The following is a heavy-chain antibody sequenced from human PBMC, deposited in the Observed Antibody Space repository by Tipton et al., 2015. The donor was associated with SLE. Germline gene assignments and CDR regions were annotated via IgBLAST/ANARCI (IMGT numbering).Heavy chain of an antibody. CDR3: ARDDSRGYSTFDT. CDR2: INNTGGTT. D-gene: IGHD3-22*01. Sequence: SLRLSCAASGFTFSSYAMSWVRQAPGKGLEWVSAINNTGGTTYYADSVKGRFTISRDNSKNTLYLQMSSLRAEDTAVYYCARDDSRGYSTFDTWGQGTLVTVSS. J-gene: IGHJ5*02. CDR1: GFTFSSYA. V-gene: IGHV3-23*01.